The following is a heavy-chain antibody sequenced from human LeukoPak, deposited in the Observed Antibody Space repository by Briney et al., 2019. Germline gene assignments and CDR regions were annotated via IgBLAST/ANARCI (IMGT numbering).Heavy chain of an antibody. CDR1: GDSVSSNSAA. CDR2: TYYRSKWYN. V-gene: IGHV6-1*01. CDR3: ARDYLDSGSTTDYMDV. D-gene: IGHD5-12*01. Sequence: SQTLSLTCAISGDSVSSNSAAWNWIRQSPSRGLEWLGRTYYRSKWYNDYAVSVKSRITINPDTSKNQFSLQLNSVTPEDTAVYYCARDYLDSGSTTDYMDVWGKGTTVTISS. J-gene: IGHJ6*03.